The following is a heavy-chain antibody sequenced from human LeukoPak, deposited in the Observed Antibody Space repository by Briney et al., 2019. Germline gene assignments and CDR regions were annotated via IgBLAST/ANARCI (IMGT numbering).Heavy chain of an antibody. CDR2: IIPILGIA. Sequence: ASVTVSCKASGGTFSSYAISWVRQAPGQGLEWMGRIIPILGIANYAQKFQGRVTITADKSTSTAYMELSSLRSEDTAVYYCAREPTPRSPFDYWGQGTLVTVSS. CDR3: AREPTPRSPFDY. CDR1: GGTFSSYA. V-gene: IGHV1-69*04. J-gene: IGHJ4*02.